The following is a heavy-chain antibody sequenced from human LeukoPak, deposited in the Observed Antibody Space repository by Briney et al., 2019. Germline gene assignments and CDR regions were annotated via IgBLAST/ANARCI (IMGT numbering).Heavy chain of an antibody. V-gene: IGHV4-4*07. CDR1: GGSISSYY. Sequence: AETLSLTCTVSGGSISSYYWSWIRQPAGKGLEWVGRIYTSGSSNYNPSLKSRVTMSVDTSKNQFSLKLSSVTAADTAVYYCARVSGSYTDYWGQSTLVTVSS. CDR3: ARVSGSYTDY. J-gene: IGHJ4*02. CDR2: IYTSGSS. D-gene: IGHD1-26*01.